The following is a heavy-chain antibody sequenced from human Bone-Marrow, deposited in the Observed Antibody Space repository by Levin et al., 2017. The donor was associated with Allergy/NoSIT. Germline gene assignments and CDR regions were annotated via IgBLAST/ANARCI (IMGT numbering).Heavy chain of an antibody. CDR2: ISSSGSDM. CDR3: ARDGKIASIFGVVITGGLNN. CDR1: GFTFSIYS. D-gene: IGHD3-3*01. J-gene: IGHJ4*02. V-gene: IGHV3-21*04. Sequence: GESLKISCTVSGFTFSIYSINWVRQAPGKGLEWVSSISSSGSDMYYVDSVRGRFTISRDNAKNSLTLQMNSLRAEDTALYYCARDGKIASIFGVVITGGLNNWGQGTLVTVSS.